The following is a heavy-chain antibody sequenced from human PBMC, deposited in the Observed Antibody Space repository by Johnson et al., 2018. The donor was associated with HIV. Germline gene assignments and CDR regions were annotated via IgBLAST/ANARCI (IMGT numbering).Heavy chain of an antibody. V-gene: IGHV3-9*01. Sequence: VQLVESGGGLVQPGRSLRLSCAASGFTFDDYAMHWVRQAPGKGLEWVSGISWNSGSIGYADSVKGRFTISRDNAKNSLYLQMNSLRAEDTALYYCAKGVYSSSSHDAFDIWGQGTMVNVSS. CDR3: AKGVYSSSSHDAFDI. J-gene: IGHJ3*02. CDR1: GFTFDDYA. D-gene: IGHD6-6*01. CDR2: ISWNSGSI.